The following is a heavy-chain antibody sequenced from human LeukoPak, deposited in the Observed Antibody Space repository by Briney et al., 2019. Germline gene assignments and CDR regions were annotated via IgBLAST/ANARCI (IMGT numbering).Heavy chain of an antibody. V-gene: IGHV1-2*04. CDR1: GYTFTGYC. D-gene: IGHD1-26*01. CDR2: INPNSGGT. J-gene: IGHJ4*02. Sequence: ASVKVSCKASGYTFTGYCMHWVRQAPGQGLEWMGWINPNSGGTNYAQKFQGWVTMTRDTSISTAYMELSRLRSDDTAVYYCARGGYSGSYLVGPVGEGPDYWGQGTLVTVSS. CDR3: ARGGYSGSYLVGPVGEGPDY.